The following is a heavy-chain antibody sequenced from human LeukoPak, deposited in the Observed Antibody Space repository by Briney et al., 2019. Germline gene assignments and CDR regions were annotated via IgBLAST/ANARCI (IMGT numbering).Heavy chain of an antibody. CDR2: ISGSGGST. J-gene: IGHJ4*02. CDR1: GFTFSSYA. CDR3: ARGHCSSTSCYAFDY. Sequence: TGGSLRLSCAASGFTFSSYAMSWVRQAPGKGLEWVSAISGSGGSTYYADSVKGRFTISRDNSKNTLYLQMNSLRAEDTAVYYCARGHCSSTSCYAFDYWGQGTLVTVSS. D-gene: IGHD2-2*01. V-gene: IGHV3-23*01.